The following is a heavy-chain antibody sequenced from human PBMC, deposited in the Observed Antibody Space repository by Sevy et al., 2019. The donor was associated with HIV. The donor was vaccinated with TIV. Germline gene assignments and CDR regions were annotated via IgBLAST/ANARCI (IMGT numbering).Heavy chain of an antibody. CDR3: ARRFFDV. CDR2: IRQDGGEI. Sequence: GGSLRLSCAASGFSFRSYWMSWVRQAPGKGLEWVANIRQDGGEIYYSDSVKGRFTISRDNAKESLFLQMTNLKVEDSGIYYCARRFFDVWGQGVLVTVSS. J-gene: IGHJ4*02. D-gene: IGHD3-16*01. V-gene: IGHV3-7*01. CDR1: GFSFRSYW.